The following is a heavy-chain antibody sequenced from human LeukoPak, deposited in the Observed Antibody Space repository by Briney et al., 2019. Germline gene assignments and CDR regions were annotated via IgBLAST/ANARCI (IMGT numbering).Heavy chain of an antibody. Sequence: GGSLRLSCAASGFTFSSYAMSWVRQAPGKGLEWVSAISGSGGSTYYADSVKGRFAVSRDYSKNTLYLQMDSLRAEDTAVYYCARDYDYDSSGYSSDWGQGTLVTVSS. J-gene: IGHJ4*02. CDR1: GFTFSSYA. CDR2: ISGSGGST. CDR3: ARDYDYDSSGYSSD. V-gene: IGHV3-23*01. D-gene: IGHD3-22*01.